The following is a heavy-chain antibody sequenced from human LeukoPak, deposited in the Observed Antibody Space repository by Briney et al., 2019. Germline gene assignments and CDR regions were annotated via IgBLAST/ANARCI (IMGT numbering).Heavy chain of an antibody. CDR3: ARGKSYDYVWGSYRYTYSLDY. CDR1: GGSISSYY. V-gene: IGHV4-59*01. Sequence: SETLSLTCTVSGGSISSYYWSWIRQPPGKGLEWIGYIYYSGSTNYNPSLKSRVTISVDTSKNQFSLKLSSVTAADTAVYYCARGKSYDYVWGSYRYTYSLDYWGQGTLVTVSS. J-gene: IGHJ4*02. D-gene: IGHD3-16*02. CDR2: IYYSGST.